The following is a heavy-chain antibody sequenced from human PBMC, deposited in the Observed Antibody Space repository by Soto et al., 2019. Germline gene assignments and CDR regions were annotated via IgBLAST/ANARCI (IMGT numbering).Heavy chain of an antibody. Sequence: SETLSLTCTVSGGSISSGGYYWSWIRQHPGKGLEWIGYIYYSGSTYYNPSLKSRVTISVDTSKNQFSLKLSSVTAAYTAVYYCAGAGVVVPKRLDYWGQGTLVTVSS. CDR2: IYYSGST. CDR3: AGAGVVVPKRLDY. V-gene: IGHV4-31*03. CDR1: GGSISSGGYY. D-gene: IGHD3-22*01. J-gene: IGHJ4*02.